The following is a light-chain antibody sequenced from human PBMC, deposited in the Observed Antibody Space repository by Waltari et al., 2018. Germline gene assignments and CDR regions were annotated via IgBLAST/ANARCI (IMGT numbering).Light chain of an antibody. CDR1: SSDVGGYNY. CDR3: SSYTSSSTPWV. CDR2: EVS. Sequence: QSALTQPASVSGSPGQLITISCTGTSSDVGGYNYVSWYQQHPGKAPKLMIYEVSNRPAGVSNRFSGSKSGNTASLTISGLQAEDEADYYCSSYTSSSTPWVFGGGTKLTVL. V-gene: IGLV2-14*01. J-gene: IGLJ3*02.